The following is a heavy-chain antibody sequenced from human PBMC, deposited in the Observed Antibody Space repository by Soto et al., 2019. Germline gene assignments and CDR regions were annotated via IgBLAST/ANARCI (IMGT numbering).Heavy chain of an antibody. CDR1: GGSFSGNY. CDR3: AWDYFYYMDV. Sequence: SETLSLTCAVYGGSFSGNYWSWIRQPPGKGLEWIGEINHSGSTNYNPSLKSRVTISVDTSKNQFSLKLSSVTAADTAVYYCAWDYFYYMDVWGKGTTVTVSS. CDR2: INHSGST. J-gene: IGHJ6*03. V-gene: IGHV4-34*01.